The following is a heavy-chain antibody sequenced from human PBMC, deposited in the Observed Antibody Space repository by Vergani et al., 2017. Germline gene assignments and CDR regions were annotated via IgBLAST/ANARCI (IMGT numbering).Heavy chain of an antibody. CDR3: YTDYHDY. CDR2: IRSKNDGGTA. D-gene: IGHD2-2*02. J-gene: IGHJ4*02. CDR1: GITFKNAW. V-gene: IGHV3-15*01. Sequence: VQLVESGGGLVQPGGSLRLSCVVSGITFKNAWINWVRQAPGKGLEWIGRIRSKNDGGTADYAAPLKGRFTISRDDSKDSAFLLVNNLKTEDTAVYFCYTDYHDYWGQGTLVTVSS.